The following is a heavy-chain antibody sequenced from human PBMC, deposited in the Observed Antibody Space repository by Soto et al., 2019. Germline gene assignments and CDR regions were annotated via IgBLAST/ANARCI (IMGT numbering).Heavy chain of an antibody. CDR2: ISSNGGST. V-gene: IGHV3-64D*06. CDR1: GLTFSSYA. CDR3: VKEGDMGSISTNLPSLHYFDY. D-gene: IGHD2-15*01. J-gene: IGHJ4*02. Sequence: LGGSLRLSCSASGLTFSSYAMHWVRQAPGKGLEYVSAISSNGGSTYYADSVEGRFTISRDNSKNTLYLQMSSLRAEDTAVYYCVKEGDMGSISTNLPSLHYFDYCGQGPLVTVS.